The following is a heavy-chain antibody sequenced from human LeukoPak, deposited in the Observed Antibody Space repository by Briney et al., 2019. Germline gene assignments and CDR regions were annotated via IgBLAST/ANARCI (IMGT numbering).Heavy chain of an antibody. CDR3: ARGGGDYEFDY. J-gene: IGHJ4*02. Sequence: GGSLRLTCAASGFSLSIYSMNWARQAPGKGLEWVSHITGSSTTIYYADSLRGRFTISRDNAKNSLYLQMNSLRAEDTAVYYCARGGGDYEFDYWGQGTLVTVSS. CDR1: GFSLSIYS. D-gene: IGHD3-16*01. V-gene: IGHV3-48*01. CDR2: ITGSSTTI.